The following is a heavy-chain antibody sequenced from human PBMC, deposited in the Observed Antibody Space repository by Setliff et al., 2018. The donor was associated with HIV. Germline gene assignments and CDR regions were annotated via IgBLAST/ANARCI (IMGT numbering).Heavy chain of an antibody. J-gene: IGHJ5*02. V-gene: IGHV1-2*06. D-gene: IGHD6-13*01. CDR3: ARRRTDSVSWYDSEFDP. Sequence: ASVKVSCKTSGYTFTAYYIHWVRQAPGQGLEWMGRIIPNSGGTNYAQKFQGRVTMTRDTSISTAYMELSSLRSDDTAVYYCARRRTDSVSWYDSEFDPWGQGTLVTVSS. CDR1: GYTFTAYY. CDR2: IIPNSGGT.